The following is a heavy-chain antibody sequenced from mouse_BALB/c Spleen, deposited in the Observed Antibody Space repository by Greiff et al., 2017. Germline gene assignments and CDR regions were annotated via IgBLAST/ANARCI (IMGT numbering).Heavy chain of an antibody. Sequence: EVKVVESGGGLVQPGGSRKLSCAASGFTFSSFGMHWVRQAPEKGLEWVAYISSGSSTIYYADTVKGRFTISRDNPKNTLFLQMTSLRSEDTAMYYCARSRIYGSTYYYAMDDWGQGTSVTVSS. V-gene: IGHV5-17*02. J-gene: IGHJ4*01. CDR3: ARSRIYGSTYYYAMDD. CDR2: ISSGSSTI. D-gene: IGHD1-1*01. CDR1: GFTFSSFG.